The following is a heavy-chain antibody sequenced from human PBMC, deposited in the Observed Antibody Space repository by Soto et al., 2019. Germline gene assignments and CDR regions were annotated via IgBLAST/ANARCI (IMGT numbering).Heavy chain of an antibody. CDR2: IYHGGSA. V-gene: IGHV4-4*02. Sequence: QVQLQESGPGLVKPSGTLSLTWAVSGASISSSNWWVCVRQPPVQGLEWIGEIYHGGSANYNPPPKGRVHTAVDKSKNQCSLKLSSLAAAGTAVVYCARCIAAAGPIDSWGQGTLVPVSS. D-gene: IGHD6-13*01. CDR1: GASISSSNW. CDR3: ARCIAAAGPIDS. J-gene: IGHJ4*02.